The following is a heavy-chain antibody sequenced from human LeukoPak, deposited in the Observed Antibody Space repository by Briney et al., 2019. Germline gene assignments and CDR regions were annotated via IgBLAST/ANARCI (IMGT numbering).Heavy chain of an antibody. V-gene: IGHV4-61*10. J-gene: IGHJ4*02. CDR1: GGSISSGIYY. Sequence: SETLSLTCTVSGGSISSGIYYWSWIRQPAGKGLEWIGYIYYSGSTNYNPSLKSRVTISVDTSKNQFSLKLSSVTAADTAVYYCAREGSSGRVPPYYFDYWGQGTLVTVSS. CDR3: AREGSSGRVPPYYFDY. CDR2: IYYSGST. D-gene: IGHD6-19*01.